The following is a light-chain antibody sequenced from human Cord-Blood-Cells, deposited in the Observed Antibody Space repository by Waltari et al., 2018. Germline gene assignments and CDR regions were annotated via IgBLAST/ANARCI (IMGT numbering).Light chain of an antibody. CDR3: SSYTSSSTYV. Sequence: QSALTQPASVSGSPGQSLTISCPGTSSDVGGYNYVSWYQPHPGKAPKLMIYEVSNRPSGVSNRFSGSKSGNTASLTISGLQAEDEADYYCSSYTSSSTYVFGTGTKVTVL. J-gene: IGLJ1*01. CDR2: EVS. CDR1: SSDVGGYNY. V-gene: IGLV2-14*01.